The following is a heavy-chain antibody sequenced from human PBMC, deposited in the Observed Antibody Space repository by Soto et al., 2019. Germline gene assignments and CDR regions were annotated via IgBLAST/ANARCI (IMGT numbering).Heavy chain of an antibody. CDR1: GFTFSSYA. CDR3: AKDKRGHYYDSSGYSAFDY. Sequence: GGSLRLSCAASGFTFSSYAMSWVRQAPEKGLEWVSAISGSGGSTYYADSVKGRFTISRDNSKNTLYLQMNSLRAEDTAVYYCAKDKRGHYYDSSGYSAFDYWGQGTLVTVSS. J-gene: IGHJ4*02. D-gene: IGHD3-22*01. V-gene: IGHV3-23*01. CDR2: ISGSGGST.